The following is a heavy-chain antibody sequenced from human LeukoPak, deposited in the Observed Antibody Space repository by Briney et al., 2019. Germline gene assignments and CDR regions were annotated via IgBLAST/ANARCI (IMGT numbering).Heavy chain of an antibody. D-gene: IGHD2-2*01. CDR3: ARIGYCGTTNCQHGAFDI. Sequence: ASVKVSCKASGYTFTSYGISWVRQAPGQGLEWMGWISAYNGNTNYAQKLQGRVTMTTDTSTSTAYMELRSLRSDDTAVYYCARIGYCGTTNCQHGAFDIWGQGTMVTVSS. CDR1: GYTFTSYG. V-gene: IGHV1-18*01. CDR2: ISAYNGNT. J-gene: IGHJ3*02.